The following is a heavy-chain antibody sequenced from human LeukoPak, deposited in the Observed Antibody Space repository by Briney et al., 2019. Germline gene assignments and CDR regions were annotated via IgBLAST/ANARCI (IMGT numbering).Heavy chain of an antibody. CDR1: GGSISSSSYY. V-gene: IGHV4-39*07. CDR3: ARVEDSSGYYDY. J-gene: IGHJ4*02. D-gene: IGHD3-22*01. Sequence: SETLSLTCTASGGSISSSSYYWGWIRQPPGKGLEWIGSIYYSGSTYYNPSLKSRVTISVDTSKNQFSLKLSSVTAADTAVYYCARVEDSSGYYDYWGQGTLVTVSS. CDR2: IYYSGST.